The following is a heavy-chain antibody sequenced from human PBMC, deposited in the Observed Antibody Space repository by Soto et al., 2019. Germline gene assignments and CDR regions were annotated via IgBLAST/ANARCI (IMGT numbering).Heavy chain of an antibody. Sequence: QVQLVQSGAEVKKPGSSVKVSCKASGGTFSSYLISWVRQAPGQGLEWMGGIIPMFGTANYAQKFQGRVTITADESTSTAYMELSSLRSEDTALYYCVRDPQPSVLTGGIAGYHGLDVWGQGTTVTVAS. D-gene: IGHD2-15*01. CDR2: IIPMFGTA. J-gene: IGHJ6*02. CDR3: VRDPQPSVLTGGIAGYHGLDV. CDR1: GGTFSSYL. V-gene: IGHV1-69*01.